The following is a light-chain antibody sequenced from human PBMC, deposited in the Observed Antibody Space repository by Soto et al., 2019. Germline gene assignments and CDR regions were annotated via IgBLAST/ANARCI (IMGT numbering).Light chain of an antibody. Sequence: EIVLTQSPCTLSLSPGDRATLSCRASQSFSTSYLAWYQHKPGQAPRLLIHNTFTRATGIPDRFSGSGSGTDFTLTISRLEPEDFAVYYCQQYGGSPFTLGPGTKVDIK. V-gene: IGKV3-20*01. J-gene: IGKJ3*01. CDR1: QSFSTSY. CDR2: NTF. CDR3: QQYGGSPFT.